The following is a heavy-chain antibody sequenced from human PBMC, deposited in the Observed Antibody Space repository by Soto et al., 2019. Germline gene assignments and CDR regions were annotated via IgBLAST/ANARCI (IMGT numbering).Heavy chain of an antibody. V-gene: IGHV3-64*01. CDR1: GFTFSYYA. Sequence: EVQLVQSGGGLVQPGGSLRLSCATSGFTFSYYAMHWVRQAPGKGLEFVSAISSTGDNTYYANSVKGRFVISRDNSKTTLYLQMGSLRAEDRAVYYCARVDRASTILSSLDYWGQGALVTVSS. CDR3: ARVDRASTILSSLDY. J-gene: IGHJ4*02. CDR2: ISSTGDNT. D-gene: IGHD2-2*03.